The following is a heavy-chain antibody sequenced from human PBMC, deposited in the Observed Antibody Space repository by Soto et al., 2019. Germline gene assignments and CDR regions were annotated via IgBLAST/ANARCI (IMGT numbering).Heavy chain of an antibody. CDR1: GYSFTSYW. V-gene: IGHV5-10-1*01. D-gene: IGHD6-13*01. CDR3: ARLVIAAAGPSNGMDV. CDR2: IDPSDSYT. Sequence: GESLKISCKGSGYSFTSYWISWVRQMPGKGLEWMGRIDPSDSYTNYSPSFQGHVTISADKSISTAYLQWSSLKASDTAMYYCARLVIAAAGPSNGMDVWGQGTMVTVSS. J-gene: IGHJ6*02.